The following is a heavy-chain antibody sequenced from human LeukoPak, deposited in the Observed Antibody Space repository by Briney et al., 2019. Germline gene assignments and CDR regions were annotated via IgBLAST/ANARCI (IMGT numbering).Heavy chain of an antibody. V-gene: IGHV1-69*05. J-gene: IGHJ4*02. CDR2: IIPIFGTA. CDR1: GGTFSSYA. Sequence: SVKVSCKASGGTFSSYAISWVRQAPGQGLEWMGGIIPIFGTANYAQEFQGRVTITTDESTSTAYMELSSLRSEDTAVYYCASSRDGYNFNYWGQGTLVTVSS. CDR3: ASSRDGYNFNY. D-gene: IGHD5-24*01.